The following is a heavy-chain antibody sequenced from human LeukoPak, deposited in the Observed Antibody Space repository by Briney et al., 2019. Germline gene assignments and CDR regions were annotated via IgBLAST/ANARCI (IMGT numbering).Heavy chain of an antibody. D-gene: IGHD4-17*01. CDR1: GYTFTNNG. Sequence: GASVKVSCKASGYTFTNNGITWVRQAPGRGLEWMGWISASTGITKYAHKVQDRVTMTTDTSTSTAYMDLRSLTPDDTAVYYCANRVDYGAYYGMDVWGQGTTVTVSS. V-gene: IGHV1-18*01. CDR2: ISASTGIT. J-gene: IGHJ6*02. CDR3: ANRVDYGAYYGMDV.